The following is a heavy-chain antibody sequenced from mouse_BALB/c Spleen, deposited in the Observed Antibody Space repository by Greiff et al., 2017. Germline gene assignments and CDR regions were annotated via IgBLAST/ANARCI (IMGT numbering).Heavy chain of an antibody. CDR2: INPYNGDT. Sequence: VQLQQSGPELVKPGASVKISCKASGYSFTGYFMNWVMQSHGKSLEWIGRINPYNGDTFYNQKFKGKATLTVDKSSSTAHMELRSLASEDSAVYYCAREGSYGFDYWGQGTTVTVSA. D-gene: IGHD6-1*01. J-gene: IGHJ2*01. CDR3: AREGSYGFDY. CDR1: GYSFTGYF. V-gene: IGHV1-20*02.